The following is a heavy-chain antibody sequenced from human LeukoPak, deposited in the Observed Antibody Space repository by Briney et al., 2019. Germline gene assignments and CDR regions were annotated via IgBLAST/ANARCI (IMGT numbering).Heavy chain of an antibody. Sequence: ASVKVSCKASGYTFTSYGISWVRQAPGQGLEWMGGIIPIFGTANYAQKFQGRVTITTDESTSTAYMELSSLRSEDTAVYYCARDRCSGGSCYSNYWGQGTLVTVSS. CDR3: ARDRCSGGSCYSNY. J-gene: IGHJ4*02. D-gene: IGHD2-15*01. CDR2: IIPIFGTA. CDR1: GYTFTSYG. V-gene: IGHV1-69*05.